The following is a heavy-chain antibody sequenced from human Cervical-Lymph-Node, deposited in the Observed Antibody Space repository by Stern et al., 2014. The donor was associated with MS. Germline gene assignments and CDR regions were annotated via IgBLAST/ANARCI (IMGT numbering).Heavy chain of an antibody. J-gene: IGHJ4*02. CDR3: ARGGYGDTDY. V-gene: IGHV4-59*01. Sequence: VQLLESGPGLVKPSETLSLTCTVSGGSISSYYWSWIRQPPGKGLEWIGYIYYSGSTNYNPSLKSRVTISVDTSKNQFSLKLSSVTAADTAVYYCARGGYGDTDYWGQGTLVTVSS. CDR1: GGSISSYY. CDR2: IYYSGST. D-gene: IGHD4-17*01.